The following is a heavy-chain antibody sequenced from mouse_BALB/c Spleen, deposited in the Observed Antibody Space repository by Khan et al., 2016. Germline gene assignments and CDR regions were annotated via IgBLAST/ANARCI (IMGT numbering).Heavy chain of an antibody. D-gene: IGHD1-1*01. Sequence: QVQLKESGPGLVQPSQSLSITCTVSGFSLTSYGVHWVRQSPGKGLEWLGVIWRGGSTDYNAAFMSRLSITKDNSKSQVFFKMNSPQADDTAIYYCAKRYYESYAMDYWGQGTSVTVSS. CDR3: AKRYYESYAMDY. J-gene: IGHJ4*01. CDR1: GFSLTSYG. V-gene: IGHV2-5*01. CDR2: IWRGGST.